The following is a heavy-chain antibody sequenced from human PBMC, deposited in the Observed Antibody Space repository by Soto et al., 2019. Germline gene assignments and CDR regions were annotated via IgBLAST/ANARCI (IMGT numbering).Heavy chain of an antibody. CDR3: AKDGYADSVGRRFDF. Sequence: SETLSLTCTVSGGSISSGGYYWSWIRQHPGKGLEWIGYIYYSGSTYYNPSLKSRVTISVDTSKNQFSLKLSSVTAADTAVYYCAKDGYADSVGRRFDFWGPGTLVTVSS. CDR1: GGSISSGGYY. CDR2: IYYSGST. J-gene: IGHJ4*02. D-gene: IGHD4-17*01. V-gene: IGHV4-31*03.